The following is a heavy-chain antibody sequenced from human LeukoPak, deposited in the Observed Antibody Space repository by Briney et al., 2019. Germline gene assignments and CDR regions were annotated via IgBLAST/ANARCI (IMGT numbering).Heavy chain of an antibody. Sequence: GGSLRLSCAASGFTISGNYMSWVRQAPGKGLEWVSVIYSSGSTYYADSVKGRFTISRDNSKNTLYLQMNSLRAEDTAVYYCARESRGNDAFDIWGQGTMVTVSS. CDR1: GFTISGNY. CDR2: IYSSGST. J-gene: IGHJ3*02. CDR3: ARESRGNDAFDI. V-gene: IGHV3-66*03. D-gene: IGHD3-10*01.